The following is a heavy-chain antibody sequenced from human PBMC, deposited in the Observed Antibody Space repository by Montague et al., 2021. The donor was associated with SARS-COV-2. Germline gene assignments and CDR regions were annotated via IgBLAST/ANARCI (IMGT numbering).Heavy chain of an antibody. Sequence: SETLSLTCTVSGGSLSPYYWFWIRQPPGKGLEWIGHIYFSGGANYNPSFKSRVTISIDTSKNQFSLELSSVTAADMAVYYCASPGGYCTGGSCYYVYWGQGTLVTVSS. J-gene: IGHJ4*02. CDR3: ASPGGYCTGGSCYYVY. D-gene: IGHD2-15*01. V-gene: IGHV4-59*01. CDR1: GGSLSPYY. CDR2: IYFSGGA.